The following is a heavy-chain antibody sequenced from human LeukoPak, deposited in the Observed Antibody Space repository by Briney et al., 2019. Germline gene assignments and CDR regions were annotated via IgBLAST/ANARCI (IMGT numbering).Heavy chain of an antibody. CDR2: INPNSGGT. D-gene: IGHD1-26*01. Sequence: ASVKVSCKASGYTFTGYYMHWVRQAPGQGLEWMGWINPNSGGTNYAQKFQGRVTMTRDTSISTAYMELSRLRSDDTAVYYCARVPVQDRVGATYYFDYWGQGTLVTVSS. J-gene: IGHJ4*02. CDR1: GYTFTGYY. CDR3: ARVPVQDRVGATYYFDY. V-gene: IGHV1-2*02.